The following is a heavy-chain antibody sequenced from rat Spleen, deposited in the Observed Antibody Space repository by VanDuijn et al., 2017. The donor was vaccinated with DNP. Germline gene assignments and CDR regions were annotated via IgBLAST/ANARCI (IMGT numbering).Heavy chain of an antibody. D-gene: IGHD4-3*01. CDR2: ITNSGGST. CDR3: ARWYNSGYFFDY. J-gene: IGHJ2*01. V-gene: IGHV5-31*01. Sequence: EVQLAESGGDLVQPGRSLKLSCVASGFTFNNYWMTWIRQVPGKGLEWVASITNSGGSTYYGDSVKGRFTISRDNAKSTLYLHMNSLRSEDMATYYCARWYNSGYFFDYWGQGVMVTVSS. CDR1: GFTFNNYW.